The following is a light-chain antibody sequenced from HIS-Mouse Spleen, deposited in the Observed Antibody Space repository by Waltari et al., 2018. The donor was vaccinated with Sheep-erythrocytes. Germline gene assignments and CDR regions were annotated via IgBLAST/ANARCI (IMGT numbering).Light chain of an antibody. CDR3: CSYAGSYNHV. CDR2: DVS. V-gene: IGLV2-11*01. CDR1: SSDVGGYNY. J-gene: IGLJ1*01. Sequence: QSALTQPRSVSGSPGQSVTISCTGTSSDVGGYNYVFWYQQHPGKTPKLMIYDVSKRPSGVPDCFSGSKSGNTASLTISGLQAEDEADYYCCSYAGSYNHVFATGTKVTVL.